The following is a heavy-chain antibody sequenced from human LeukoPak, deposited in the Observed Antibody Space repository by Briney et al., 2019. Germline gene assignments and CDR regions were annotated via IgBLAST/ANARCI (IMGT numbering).Heavy chain of an antibody. CDR3: ARKRRDGYNLGYFDY. D-gene: IGHD5-24*01. V-gene: IGHV4-30-4*08. CDR2: IYYSGST. Sequence: SQTLSLTCTVSGGSISSGDYYWSWIRQPPGKGLEWIGYIYYSGSTYYNPSLKSRLTISVDTTKNQFSLKMRSVTAADTAVYYCARKRRDGYNLGYFDYWGQGTLVTVSS. J-gene: IGHJ4*02. CDR1: GGSISSGDYY.